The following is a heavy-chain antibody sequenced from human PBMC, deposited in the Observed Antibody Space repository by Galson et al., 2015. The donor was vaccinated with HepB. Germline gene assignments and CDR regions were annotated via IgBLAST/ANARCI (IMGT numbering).Heavy chain of an antibody. V-gene: IGHV3-21*01. Sequence: SLRLSCAASGFTFSSYSMNWVRQAPGKGLEWVSSISSSSSYIYYADSVKGRFTISRDNAKNSLYLQMNSLRAEDTAVYYCARTYYYDSSGYYYEFGYYYMDVWGRGTTVTVSS. D-gene: IGHD3-22*01. CDR1: GFTFSSYS. CDR2: ISSSSSYI. CDR3: ARTYYYDSSGYYYEFGYYYMDV. J-gene: IGHJ6*03.